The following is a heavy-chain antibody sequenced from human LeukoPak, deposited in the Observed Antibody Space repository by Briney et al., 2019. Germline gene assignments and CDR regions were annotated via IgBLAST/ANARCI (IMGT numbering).Heavy chain of an antibody. J-gene: IGHJ6*03. D-gene: IGHD6-13*01. CDR3: AVSGIAAVSRSWSYYYYMDV. CDR1: GGSFSGYY. V-gene: IGHV4-34*01. CDR2: INHSGST. Sequence: SETLSLTCAVYGGSFSGYYRSWIRQPPGKGLEWIGEINHSGSTNYNPSLKSRVTISVDTSKNQFSLKLSSVTAADTAVYYCAVSGIAAVSRSWSYYYYMDVWGKGTTVTVSS.